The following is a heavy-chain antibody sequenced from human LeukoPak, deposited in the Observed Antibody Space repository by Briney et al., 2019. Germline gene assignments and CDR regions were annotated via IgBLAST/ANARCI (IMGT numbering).Heavy chain of an antibody. J-gene: IGHJ4*02. Sequence: PGGSLRLSCAASGFTFSSYAMSWVRQAPGKGLEWVSAISGSGGSTYYADSVKGRFTISRDNSKNTLYPQMNSLRAEDTAVYYCAKTIAAAGLGNYWGQGTLVTVSS. CDR3: AKTIAAAGLGNY. D-gene: IGHD6-13*01. V-gene: IGHV3-23*01. CDR1: GFTFSSYA. CDR2: ISGSGGST.